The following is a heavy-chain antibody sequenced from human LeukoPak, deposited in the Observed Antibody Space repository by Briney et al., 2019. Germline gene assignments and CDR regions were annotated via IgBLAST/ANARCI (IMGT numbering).Heavy chain of an antibody. V-gene: IGHV4-34*01. J-gene: IGHJ4*02. D-gene: IGHD4-11*01. CDR2: ISHSGGT. Sequence: PSETLSLTCAVYGGSFTDYYWSWIRQPPGKGLEWIGEISHSGGTNCNPSLESRVTISMDTSNYQFSLKLSSVTAADTAVYYCAIGSRLPLDYWDQGSLVTVSS. CDR3: AIGSRLPLDY. CDR1: GGSFTDYY.